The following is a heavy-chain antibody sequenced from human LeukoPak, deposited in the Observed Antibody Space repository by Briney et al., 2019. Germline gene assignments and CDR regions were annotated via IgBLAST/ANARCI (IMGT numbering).Heavy chain of an antibody. V-gene: IGHV3-23*01. CDR1: GFSFTTYG. Sequence: GGSLRLSCAASGFSFTTYGMSWVRQAPGKGLQWVSAISTSDHNTYYADSVKGRFTISRDISKNTFYLQMNDLRAEDTAIYYCAKDITIFGVVIGSVYFDYWGQGTLVTVSS. J-gene: IGHJ4*02. CDR2: ISTSDHNT. CDR3: AKDITIFGVVIGSVYFDY. D-gene: IGHD3-3*01.